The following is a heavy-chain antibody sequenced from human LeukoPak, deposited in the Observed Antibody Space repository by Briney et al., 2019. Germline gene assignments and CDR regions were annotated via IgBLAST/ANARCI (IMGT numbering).Heavy chain of an antibody. D-gene: IGHD2-15*01. V-gene: IGHV3-23*01. CDR2: ISGSGGSP. CDR3: ASCSGGSCYLRRYFDY. Sequence: GGSLRLSCAASGFTFSSYAMSWVRQAPGKGLEWVAGISGSGGSPYYADSVKGRFTISRDNAKNSLYLQMNSLRAEDTAVYYCASCSGGSCYLRRYFDYWGQGTLVTVSS. J-gene: IGHJ4*02. CDR1: GFTFSSYA.